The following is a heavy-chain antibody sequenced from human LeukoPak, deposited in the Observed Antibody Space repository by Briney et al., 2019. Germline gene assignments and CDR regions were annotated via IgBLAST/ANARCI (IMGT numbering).Heavy chain of an antibody. J-gene: IGHJ4*02. D-gene: IGHD3-16*01. CDR2: IYGRAST. Sequence: SETLSLTCSVSGGSISSSSYYWGWIRQSPGKGLEWIGRIYGRASTSYNPSLMNRVTMSVDTSKNHFSLQLTSVTAADTAVYYCARYDSRGSASTRFDYWGPGILVTVSS. V-gene: IGHV4-39*02. CDR1: GGSISSSSYY. CDR3: ARYDSRGSASTRFDY.